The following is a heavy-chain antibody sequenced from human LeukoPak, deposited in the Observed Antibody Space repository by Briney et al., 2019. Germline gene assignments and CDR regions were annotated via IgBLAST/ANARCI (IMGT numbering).Heavy chain of an antibody. CDR2: ISYDGSNK. J-gene: IGHJ1*01. CDR3: TGSYYYEYFQH. V-gene: IGHV3-30-3*01. D-gene: IGHD3-22*01. CDR1: GFTFSSYA. Sequence: PGRSLRLSCAASGFTFSSYAMHWVRQAPGKGLEWVAVISYDGSNKYYADSVKGRFTISRDNSKSTLYLQMNSLRAEDTALYYCTGSYYYEYFQHWGQGTLVTVSS.